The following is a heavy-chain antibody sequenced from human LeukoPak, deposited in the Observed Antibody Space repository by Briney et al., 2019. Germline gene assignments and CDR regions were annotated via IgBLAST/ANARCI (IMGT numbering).Heavy chain of an antibody. V-gene: IGHV3-53*01. CDR3: ARSSHYDILTGYSEEDAFDI. Sequence: GGSLRLSCAASGFTFSNYAMSWVRQAPGKGLEWVSVIYSGGSTDYADSVKGRFTISRDTSKNTLYLQMNSLRVEDTAVYYCARSSHYDILTGYSEEDAFDIWGQGTMVTVSS. CDR1: GFTFSNYA. D-gene: IGHD3-9*01. CDR2: IYSGGST. J-gene: IGHJ3*02.